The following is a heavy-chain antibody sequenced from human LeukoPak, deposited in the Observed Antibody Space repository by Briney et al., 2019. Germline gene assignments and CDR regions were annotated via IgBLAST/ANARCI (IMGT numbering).Heavy chain of an antibody. Sequence: GGSLRLSCAASGFTFTSSWMSWVRQAPERGLEWVANIKPDGSQKDYVDSVRGRFTISRDNAKNSVYLEMNSPRVEDTAIYYCARNPGYCSDTSCYGATSDYWGQGTLVTVSS. D-gene: IGHD2-2*03. V-gene: IGHV3-7*01. CDR2: IKPDGSQK. J-gene: IGHJ4*02. CDR1: GFTFTSSW. CDR3: ARNPGYCSDTSCYGATSDY.